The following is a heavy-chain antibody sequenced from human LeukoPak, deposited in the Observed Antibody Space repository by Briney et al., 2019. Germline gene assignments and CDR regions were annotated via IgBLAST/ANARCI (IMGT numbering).Heavy chain of an antibody. J-gene: IGHJ5*02. D-gene: IGHD3-16*02. CDR3: ARAGYDYVWGSYRRNWFDP. CDR1: GGSFSGYY. V-gene: IGHV4-34*01. CDR2: INHSGST. Sequence: PSETLSLTCAVYGGSFSGYYWSWIRQPPGKGLEWIGEINHSGSTNYNPSLKSRVTISVDTSKNQFSLKLSSVTAADTAVYYCARAGYDYVWGSYRRNWFDPWGQGTLVTVSS.